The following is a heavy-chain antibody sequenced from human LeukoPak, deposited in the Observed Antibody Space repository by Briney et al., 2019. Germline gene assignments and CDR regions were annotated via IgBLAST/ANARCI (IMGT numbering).Heavy chain of an antibody. J-gene: IGHJ6*02. CDR1: GYTFTGYY. CDR2: INPNSGGT. CDR3: ARSKGSTSYYYGMDV. D-gene: IGHD2-2*01. V-gene: IGHV1-2*04. Sequence: GASVKVSCKASGYTFTGYYMHWVRQAPGQGLEWMGRINPNSGGTNYAQKFQGWVTMTRDTSISTAYMELSRLRSDDTAVYYCARSKGSTSYYYGMDVWGQGTTVTVSS.